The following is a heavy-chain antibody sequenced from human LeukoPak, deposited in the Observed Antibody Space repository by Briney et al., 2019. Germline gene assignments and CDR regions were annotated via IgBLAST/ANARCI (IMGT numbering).Heavy chain of an antibody. V-gene: IGHV4-34*01. D-gene: IGHD3-16*02. CDR3: ARGLDDYVWGSYRCPFDY. J-gene: IGHJ4*02. CDR1: GGSISNYY. Sequence: SETLSLTCTVSGGSISNYYWSWIRQPPGKGLEWIGEINHSGSTNYNPSLKSRVTISVDTSKNQFSLKLSSVTAADTAVYYCARGLDDYVWGSYRCPFDYWGQGTLVTVSS. CDR2: INHSGST.